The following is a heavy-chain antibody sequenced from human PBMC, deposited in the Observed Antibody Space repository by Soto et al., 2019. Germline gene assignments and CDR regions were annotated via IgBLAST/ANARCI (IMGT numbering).Heavy chain of an antibody. CDR3: SKASSSPPNWFDP. D-gene: IGHD6-6*01. CDR2: ISASGGGT. Sequence: EVQLLASGGGFVQPGGFLRLSCAASGFTFSSYAMSWVRQAPGKGLEWVSAISASGGGTYYADSVRGRFTISRDNSKNTLYLQMNSLRAEDTAVYFCSKASSSPPNWFDPWGQGTLVTVSS. CDR1: GFTFSSYA. J-gene: IGHJ5*02. V-gene: IGHV3-23*01.